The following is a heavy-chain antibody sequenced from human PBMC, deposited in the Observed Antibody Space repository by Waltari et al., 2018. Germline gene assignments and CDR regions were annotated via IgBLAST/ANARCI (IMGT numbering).Heavy chain of an antibody. CDR1: GFTFSSYS. Sequence: EVQLVESGGGLVQPGGSLRLSCAASGFTFSSYSMNWVRQAPGKGLEWVSYISSSSITIYYADSVKGRFTISRDNAKNSLYLQMNSLRAEDTAVYYCARETNWGSYRFFDYWGQGTLVTVSS. D-gene: IGHD3-16*02. J-gene: IGHJ4*02. CDR2: ISSSSITI. CDR3: ARETNWGSYRFFDY. V-gene: IGHV3-48*01.